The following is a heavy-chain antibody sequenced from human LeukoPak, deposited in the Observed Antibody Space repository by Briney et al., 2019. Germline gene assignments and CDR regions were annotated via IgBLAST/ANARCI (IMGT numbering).Heavy chain of an antibody. CDR1: GGSFSGYY. CDR3: ARFRKSIAARWFDP. Sequence: SETLSLTCAVYGGSFSGYYWSWIRQPPGKGLEWIGYIYYSGSTNYNPSLKSRVTISVDTSKNQFSLKLSSVTAADTAVYYCARFRKSIAARWFDPWGQGTLVTVSS. D-gene: IGHD6-13*01. CDR2: IYYSGST. J-gene: IGHJ5*02. V-gene: IGHV4-59*01.